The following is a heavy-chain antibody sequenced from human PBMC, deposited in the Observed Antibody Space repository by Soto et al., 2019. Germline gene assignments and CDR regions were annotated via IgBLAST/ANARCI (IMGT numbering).Heavy chain of an antibody. CDR2: IIPIFGTA. CDR3: AADYYGSGSYFAY. D-gene: IGHD3-10*01. Sequence: GASVKVPCKASGGTFSSYAISWVRQAPGQGLEWMGGIIPIFGTANYAQKFQGRVTITADESTSTAYMELSSLRSEDTAVYYCAADYYGSGSYFAYWGQGTLVTVSS. V-gene: IGHV1-69*13. J-gene: IGHJ4*02. CDR1: GGTFSSYA.